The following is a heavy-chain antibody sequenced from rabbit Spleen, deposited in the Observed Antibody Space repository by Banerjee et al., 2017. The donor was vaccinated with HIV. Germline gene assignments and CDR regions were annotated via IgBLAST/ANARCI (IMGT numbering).Heavy chain of an antibody. Sequence: QLKESGGGLVQPGGSLKLSCKASGFDFSNYYMSWVRQAPGKGLEWIGYIDPVFGSTYYASWVNGRFTISSHSAQNTLYLQLSSLTAADTATYFCAILVVAGPFNLWGPGTLVTVS. CDR1: GFDFSNYY. CDR3: AILVVAGPFNL. V-gene: IGHV1S7*01. D-gene: IGHD4-1*01. CDR2: IDPVFGST. J-gene: IGHJ4*01.